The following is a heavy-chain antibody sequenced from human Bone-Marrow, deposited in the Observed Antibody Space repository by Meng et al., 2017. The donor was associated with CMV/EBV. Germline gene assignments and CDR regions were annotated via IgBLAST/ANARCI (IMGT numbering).Heavy chain of an antibody. CDR1: GGSISSYY. CDR2: IYYSGST. V-gene: IGHV4-59*01. CDR3: ARERAVVVISTTGGMDV. J-gene: IGHJ6*02. D-gene: IGHD2-21*01. Sequence: SETLSLTCTVSGGSISSYYWSWIRQPPGKGLEWIGYIYYSGSTNYNPSLKSRVTISVDTSTSTVYMELSSLRSEDTAVYYCARERAVVVISTTGGMDVWGQGPTVTVSS.